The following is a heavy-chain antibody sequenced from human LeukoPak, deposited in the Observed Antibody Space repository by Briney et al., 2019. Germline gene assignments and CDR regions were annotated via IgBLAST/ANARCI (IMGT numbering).Heavy chain of an antibody. CDR1: GFTFSDAW. J-gene: IGHJ4*02. Sequence: GGSLRLSCAASGFTFSDAWMNWVRQAPGKGLEWVGRIKSKRDFETIDYAAPVKGRFTISRDDSRNTLYLQMNSLKIENTALYYCMIDVPGGSYPFDYWGQGTLVTVSS. D-gene: IGHD1-26*01. V-gene: IGHV3-15*01. CDR2: IKSKRDFETI. CDR3: MIDVPGGSYPFDY.